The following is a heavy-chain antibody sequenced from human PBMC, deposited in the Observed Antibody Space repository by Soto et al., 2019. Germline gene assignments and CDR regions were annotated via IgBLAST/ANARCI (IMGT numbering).Heavy chain of an antibody. J-gene: IGHJ1*01. D-gene: IGHD4-17*01. CDR2: IYYSGST. Sequence: SETLSLTCTVSGGSISSYYWSWIRQPPGNGLEWIGYIYYSGSTNYNPSLKSRVTISVDTSKNQFSLKLSSVTAADTAVYYCARHASGDTEYFQHWGQGTLVTVSS. CDR1: GGSISSYY. V-gene: IGHV4-59*08. CDR3: ARHASGDTEYFQH.